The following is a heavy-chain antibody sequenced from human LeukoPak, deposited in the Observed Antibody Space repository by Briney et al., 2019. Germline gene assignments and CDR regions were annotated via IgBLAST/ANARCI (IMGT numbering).Heavy chain of an antibody. D-gene: IGHD1-26*01. V-gene: IGHV3-23*01. CDR3: AKDLGRYRNNFFDY. J-gene: IGHJ4*02. CDR2: ISASGGST. Sequence: GGSLRLSCAASGFTFSTHAMSWVRQAPGKGLEWVSDISASGGSTYYAECVKGRFTISRDDSKNTLYLQMNSLRTDDTAVYYCAKDLGRYRNNFFDYWGQGNLVTVSS. CDR1: GFTFSTHA.